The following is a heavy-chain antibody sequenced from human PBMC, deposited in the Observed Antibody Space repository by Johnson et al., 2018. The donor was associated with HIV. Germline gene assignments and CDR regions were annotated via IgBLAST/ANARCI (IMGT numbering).Heavy chain of an antibody. CDR3: ARTTRMVGAFDI. D-gene: IGHD2-15*01. CDR2: ISGSGSHT. V-gene: IGHV3-23*04. J-gene: IGHJ3*02. CDR1: GFTFSNYA. Sequence: VLLVESGGGLVQPGGSLRLSCAVSGFTFSNYAMSWVRQAPGKGLEWVSAISGSGSHTYYADSVKGRFTISRDNSKNTLYLQMNSLRADDTAVYYCARTTRMVGAFDIWGQGTMVTVSS.